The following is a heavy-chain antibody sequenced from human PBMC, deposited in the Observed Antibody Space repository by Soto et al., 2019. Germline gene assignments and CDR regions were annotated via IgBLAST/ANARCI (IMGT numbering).Heavy chain of an antibody. CDR3: ARDRYTNSSYGLDV. V-gene: IGHV3-33*01. CDR1: GFTFSNFG. CDR2: IWFDGGDK. J-gene: IGHJ6*02. D-gene: IGHD6-6*01. Sequence: QVKLVESGGGVVQPGRSLRLSCAASGFTFSNFGMHWVRQAPGKGLEWVAVIWFDGGDKHYVDSVEGRFTISRDNSKNTVYLQMNSQRPEDTAVYYCARDRYTNSSYGLDVWGQGTPVTVSS.